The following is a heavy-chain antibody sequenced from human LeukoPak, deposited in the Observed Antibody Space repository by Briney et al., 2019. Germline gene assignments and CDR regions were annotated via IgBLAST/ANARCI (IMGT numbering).Heavy chain of an antibody. J-gene: IGHJ4*02. V-gene: IGHV4-39*02. CDR3: ARGTYSNTWRPAFDC. CDR1: GGSISSSSYY. CDR2: ISYSGST. Sequence: SETLSPTCTVSGGSISSSSYYWGWIRQPPGKGLEWIGSISYSGSTSYNPSLKSRVTISVATSKNQFSLKLNSVTAADTAVYYCARGTYSNTWRPAFDCWGQGTLVTVSS. D-gene: IGHD6-13*01.